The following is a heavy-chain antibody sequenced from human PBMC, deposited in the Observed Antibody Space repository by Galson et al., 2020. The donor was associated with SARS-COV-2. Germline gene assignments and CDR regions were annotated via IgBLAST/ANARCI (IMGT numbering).Heavy chain of an antibody. V-gene: IGHV1-3*01. CDR2: INAGNGNT. D-gene: IGHD3-22*01. J-gene: IGHJ6*02. CDR3: ARGGAHYYDRSGDYAGDDYYGRDV. Sequence: ASVKVSCKASGYTFTSYAMHWVRQAPGQRLEWMGWINAGNGNTKYSQKFQGRVTITRDTSASTAYMELSSLRSEDTAVYYCARGGAHYYDRSGDYAGDDYYGRDVGGQGTTVTV. CDR1: GYTFTSYA.